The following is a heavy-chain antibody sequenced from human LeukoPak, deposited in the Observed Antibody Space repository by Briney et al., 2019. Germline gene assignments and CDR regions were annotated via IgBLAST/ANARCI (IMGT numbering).Heavy chain of an antibody. CDR2: IYYSGST. J-gene: IGHJ5*02. V-gene: IGHV4-59*08. Sequence: PSETLSLTCAVYGGSFSGYYWSWIRQPPGKGLEWIGYIYYSGSTNYNPSLKSRVTISVDTSKNQFSLKLSSVTAADTAVYYCARTFGYYDFWSGYSFDPWGQGTLVTVSS. CDR1: GGSFSGYY. CDR3: ARTFGYYDFWSGYSFDP. D-gene: IGHD3-3*01.